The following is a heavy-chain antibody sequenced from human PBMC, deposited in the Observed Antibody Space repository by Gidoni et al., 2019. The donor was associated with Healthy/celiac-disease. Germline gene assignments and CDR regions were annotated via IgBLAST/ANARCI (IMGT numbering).Heavy chain of an antibody. J-gene: IGHJ3*02. CDR2: INAGNGNT. V-gene: IGHV1-3*01. Sequence: QVQLVQSGAEVKKPGASVKVSCKASGYTFTSYAMHWVRQAPGQRLEWMGWINAGNGNTKYSQKFQGRVTITRDTSASTAYMELSSLRSEDTAVYYCARVYERPLWVVTGAFDIWGQGTMVTVSS. CDR3: ARVYERPLWVVTGAFDI. CDR1: GYTFTSYA. D-gene: IGHD2-21*02.